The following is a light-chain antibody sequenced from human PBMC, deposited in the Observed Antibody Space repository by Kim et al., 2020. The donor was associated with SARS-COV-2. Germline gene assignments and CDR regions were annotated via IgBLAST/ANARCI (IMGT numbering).Light chain of an antibody. J-gene: IGKJ1*01. CDR2: DAS. CDR1: QSVNIY. V-gene: IGKV1-5*01. Sequence: ASVGDRVTITWRASQSVNIYLAWYQHRPGKAPALLIYDASILQSGVPSRFRGSGSGTDFTLTISGLQPDDFATYYCQEYKSNSWTFGQGTKVEI. CDR3: QEYKSNSWT.